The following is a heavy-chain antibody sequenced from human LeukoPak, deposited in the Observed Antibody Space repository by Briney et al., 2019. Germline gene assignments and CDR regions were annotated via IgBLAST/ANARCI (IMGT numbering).Heavy chain of an antibody. J-gene: IGHJ6*02. CDR3: ARDLRRSQRDYYYYYGMDV. V-gene: IGHV4-34*01. CDR1: GGSFSGYY. Sequence: SETLSLTCAVYGGSFSGYYWSWIRQPPGKGLEWIGEINHSGSTNYNPSLKSRVTISVDTSKNQFSLKLSSVTAADTAVYYCARDLRRSQRDYYYYYGMDVWGQGTTVTVSS. CDR2: INHSGST. D-gene: IGHD3-10*01.